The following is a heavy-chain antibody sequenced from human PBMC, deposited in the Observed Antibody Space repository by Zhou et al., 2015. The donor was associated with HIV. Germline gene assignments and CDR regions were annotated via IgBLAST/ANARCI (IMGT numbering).Heavy chain of an antibody. D-gene: IGHD4-17*01. Sequence: QVQLVESGGGVVQPGRSLRLSCAASGFTFSSYAMHWVRQAPGKGLEWVAVISYDGSNKYYADSVKGRFTISRDNSKNTLYLQMNSLRAEDTAVYYCARVGLSVNAFDIWGQGTMVTVSS. J-gene: IGHJ3*02. CDR3: ARVGLSVNAFDI. CDR1: GFTFSSYA. CDR2: ISYDGSNK. V-gene: IGHV3-30-3*01.